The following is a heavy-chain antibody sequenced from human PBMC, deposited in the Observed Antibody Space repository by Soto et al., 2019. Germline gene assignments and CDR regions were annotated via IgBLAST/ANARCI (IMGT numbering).Heavy chain of an antibody. CDR1: GYIFTSQG. CDR3: ATGRTRALAY. D-gene: IGHD1-7*01. Sequence: QIQLVQSGAEVKKPGASVKVSCKASGYIFTSQGISWVRQAPGQGLEWMGWISTYNGNPNYAQKLQGRVTMTTNTATTTAILELRSLTSDETAVYYCATGRTRALAYWGQGAPVSVSS. V-gene: IGHV1-18*01. J-gene: IGHJ4*02. CDR2: ISTYNGNP.